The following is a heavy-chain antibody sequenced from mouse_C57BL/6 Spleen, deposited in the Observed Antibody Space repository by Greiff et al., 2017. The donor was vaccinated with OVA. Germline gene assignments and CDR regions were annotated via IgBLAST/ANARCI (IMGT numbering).Heavy chain of an antibody. V-gene: IGHV1-4*01. J-gene: IGHJ2*01. Sequence: QVHVKQSGAELARPGASVKMSCKASGYTFTSYTMHWVKQRPGQGLEWIGYINPSSGYTKYNQKFKDKATLTADKSSSTAYMQLSSLTSEDSAVYYCASLDGYYDYFDYWGQGTTLTVSS. CDR3: ASLDGYYDYFDY. D-gene: IGHD2-3*01. CDR1: GYTFTSYT. CDR2: INPSSGYT.